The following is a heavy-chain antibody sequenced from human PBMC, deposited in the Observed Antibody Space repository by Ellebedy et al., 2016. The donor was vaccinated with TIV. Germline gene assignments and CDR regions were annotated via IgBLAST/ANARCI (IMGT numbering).Heavy chain of an antibody. CDR3: ARDHPYYDILTGYYKSTKALIRGAFDI. J-gene: IGHJ3*02. D-gene: IGHD3-9*01. V-gene: IGHV3-30-3*01. CDR2: ISYDGSNK. Sequence: GESLKISCAASGFMFSSYAMHWVRQAPGKGLEWVAVISYDGSNKYYADSMKGRFTISRENSKNTLYLQMNSLRAEDTDVYYCARDHPYYDILTGYYKSTKALIRGAFDIWGQGTMVTVSS. CDR1: GFMFSSYA.